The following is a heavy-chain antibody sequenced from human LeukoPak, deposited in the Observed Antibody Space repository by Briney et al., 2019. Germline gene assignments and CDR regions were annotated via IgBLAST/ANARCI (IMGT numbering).Heavy chain of an antibody. CDR2: ISGRGGNT. V-gene: IGHV3-23*01. J-gene: IGHJ2*01. D-gene: IGHD3-10*01. Sequence: GGSLRLSCAASGFTFTSYAMSWVRQAPGKGLEWISTISGRGGNTYYAGSVKGGVTISRDTPKNTLYLQMDGLRAEATALYYCPRGFGVVGDWYFDFWGRGPLLIVSS. CDR1: GFTFTSYA. CDR3: PRGFGVVGDWYFDF.